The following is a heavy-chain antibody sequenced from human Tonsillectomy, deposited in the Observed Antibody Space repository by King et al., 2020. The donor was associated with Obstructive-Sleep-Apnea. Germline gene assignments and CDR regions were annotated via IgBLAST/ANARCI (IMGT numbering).Heavy chain of an antibody. CDR1: CGSISSSSYY. Sequence: LQLQESGPGLVKPSETLSLTCTVSCGSISSSSYYWGWIRQPPGKGLEWIGSIYYSGNTYYNPSLNSRVTISVDTSKNQFSLKLSSVTAADPAVYYCARILKNNVGGLDYWGQGTLVTVSS. CDR3: ARILKNNVGGLDY. CDR2: IYYSGNT. D-gene: IGHD1-26*01. V-gene: IGHV4-39*07. J-gene: IGHJ4*02.